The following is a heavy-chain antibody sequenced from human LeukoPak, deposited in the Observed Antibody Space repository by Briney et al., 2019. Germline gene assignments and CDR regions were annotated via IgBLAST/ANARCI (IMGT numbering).Heavy chain of an antibody. V-gene: IGHV4-34*01. D-gene: IGHD3-16*01. CDR3: ARGWGGFDS. J-gene: IGHJ5*01. CDR2: INHNGKT. Sequence: SETLSLTCGVHGGSFSGYYWNWIRQSPGKGLEWIGHINHNGKTNYNPSLKSRVTISVDTSKNQFSLTLTSVTAADTGVYFCARGWGGFDSWGQGTLVTVSS. CDR1: GGSFSGYY.